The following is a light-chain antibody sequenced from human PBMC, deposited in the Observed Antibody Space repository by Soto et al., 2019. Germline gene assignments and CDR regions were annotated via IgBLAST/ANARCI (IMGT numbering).Light chain of an antibody. J-gene: IGLJ3*02. Sequence: QSALTQPPSASGSPGQSVTISCTGTSSDVGSYNYVSWYQQHPGKAPKLILYEVNKRPSGVPDRFSGSKSGNTASLPVSGLQAEDEADYYCSSYGGSNNLVFGGGTKVTVL. V-gene: IGLV2-8*01. CDR1: SSDVGSYNY. CDR2: EVN. CDR3: SSYGGSNNLV.